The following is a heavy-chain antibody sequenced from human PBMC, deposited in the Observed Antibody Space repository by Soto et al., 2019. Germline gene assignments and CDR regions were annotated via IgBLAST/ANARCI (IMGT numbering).Heavy chain of an antibody. CDR3: AKSHLSWINYYYYGMDV. CDR2: ISYDGSNK. J-gene: IGHJ6*02. V-gene: IGHV3-30*18. Sequence: QVQLVESGGGVVQPGRSLRLSCAASGFTFSSYGMHWVRQAPGKGLEGVAVISYDGSNKYYADSVKGRFTISRDNSKNTLYLQMNSLRAEDTAVYYCAKSHLSWINYYYYGMDVWGQGTTVTVSS. CDR1: GFTFSSYG. D-gene: IGHD2-2*03.